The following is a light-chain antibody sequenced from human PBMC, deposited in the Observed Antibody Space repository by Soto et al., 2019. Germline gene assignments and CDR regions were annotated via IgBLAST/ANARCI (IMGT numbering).Light chain of an antibody. Sequence: ESVLTQFPGTLSLSPGERATLSCRASQSVSSSHLAWYQQKPGQAPRLLIYGTSSRATGIPDGFSGSGSGTDFTLTISRLEPEDFAVYYCQQYCNSLYTFGEGTKLEMK. CDR3: QQYCNSLYT. CDR2: GTS. CDR1: QSVSSSH. V-gene: IGKV3-20*01. J-gene: IGKJ2*01.